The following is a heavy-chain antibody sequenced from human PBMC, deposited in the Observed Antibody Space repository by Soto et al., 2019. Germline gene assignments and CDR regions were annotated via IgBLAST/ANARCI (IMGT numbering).Heavy chain of an antibody. V-gene: IGHV3-74*01. CDR2: IKRDGSIT. Sequence: EVQLVESGGGLVQPGGSLRLSCAASGFTFSDWWMHWVRQAPGKGLEWVSRIKRDGSITNYADSVKGRFTISRDNAKNTVYLQLTSLRAEDTATYYCAKDRHDAAADYWGKGTLVTVSS. CDR1: GFTFSDWW. CDR3: AKDRHDAAADY. D-gene: IGHD6-13*01. J-gene: IGHJ4*01.